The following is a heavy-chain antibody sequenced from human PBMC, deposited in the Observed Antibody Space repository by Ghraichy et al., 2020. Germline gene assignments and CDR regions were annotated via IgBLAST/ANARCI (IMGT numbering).Heavy chain of an antibody. CDR1: GGSVSSNSAA. Sequence: SQTLSLTCAISGGSVSSNSAAWNWIRQSPSRGLEWLGRTYYRSAWYNDYAVSVKSRITINTDTFKNQFSLQLQSVTPEDTAVYYCAMTPLISYYYYGMDVWGQGTTVTVSS. CDR3: AMTPLISYYYYGMDV. J-gene: IGHJ6*02. V-gene: IGHV6-1*01. D-gene: IGHD2-8*01. CDR2: TYYRSAWYN.